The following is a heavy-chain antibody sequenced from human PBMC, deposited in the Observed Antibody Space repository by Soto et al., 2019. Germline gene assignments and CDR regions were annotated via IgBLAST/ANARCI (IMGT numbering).Heavy chain of an antibody. CDR1: GFTVSSSS. CDR3: ARDGLGGWLGAFDI. CDR2: IYSGDST. J-gene: IGHJ3*02. D-gene: IGHD3-16*01. V-gene: IGHV3-53*02. Sequence: EVQLVETGGDLIQPGGSLRLSCAASGFTVSSSSMSWVRQAPGKGLEWVSGIYSGDSTYYAGSVKGRFTVSRDNSKNALYLQMNFLRPEDTAVYYCARDGLGGWLGAFDIWGQGTMVTVSS.